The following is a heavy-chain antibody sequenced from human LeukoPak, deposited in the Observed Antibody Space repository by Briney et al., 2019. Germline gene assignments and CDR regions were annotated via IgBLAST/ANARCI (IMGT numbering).Heavy chain of an antibody. Sequence: SETLSLTCAVYGGSFSGYYWSWIRQPPGKGLEWIGEINHSGSTNYNPSLKSRVTISVDTSKNQFSLKLSSVTAADTAVYYCARQTYGTIPFDYWGQGTLVTISS. D-gene: IGHD1-14*01. CDR3: ARQTYGTIPFDY. CDR2: INHSGST. CDR1: GGSFSGYY. V-gene: IGHV4-34*01. J-gene: IGHJ4*02.